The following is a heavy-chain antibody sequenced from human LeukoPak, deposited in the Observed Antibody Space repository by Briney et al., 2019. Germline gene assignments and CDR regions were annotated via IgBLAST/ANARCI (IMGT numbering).Heavy chain of an antibody. V-gene: IGHV1-2*02. Sequence: ASVKVSCKASGYTFTGYYMHWVRQAPGQGLEWMGWINPNSGGTNYAQKFQGRVTMTRDTSISTAYIELSRLRSDDTAVYYCARPARDCSSTSCYPYYYYYYYMDVWGKGTTVTVSS. CDR3: ARPARDCSSTSCYPYYYYYYYMDV. CDR2: INPNSGGT. D-gene: IGHD2-2*01. J-gene: IGHJ6*03. CDR1: GYTFTGYY.